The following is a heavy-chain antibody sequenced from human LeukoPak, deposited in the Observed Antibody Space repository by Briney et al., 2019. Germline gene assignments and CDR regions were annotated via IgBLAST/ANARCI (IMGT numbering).Heavy chain of an antibody. CDR3: ARDSGWYSIYYYGMDV. J-gene: IGHJ6*02. Sequence: GASVKVSCKASGCTFTSYGISWVRQAPGQGLEWMGWISAYNGNTNYAQKPQGRVTMTTDTSTSTAYMELRSLRSDDTAVYYCARDSGWYSIYYYGMDVWGQGTTVTVSS. D-gene: IGHD6-19*01. CDR1: GCTFTSYG. CDR2: ISAYNGNT. V-gene: IGHV1-18*01.